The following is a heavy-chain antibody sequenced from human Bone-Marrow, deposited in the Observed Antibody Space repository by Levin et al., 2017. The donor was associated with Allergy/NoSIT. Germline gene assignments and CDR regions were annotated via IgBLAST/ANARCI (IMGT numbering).Heavy chain of an antibody. D-gene: IGHD6-13*01. CDR3: AKCHLSSSSWYGDYYYGMDV. J-gene: IGHJ6*02. CDR1: GFTFSSYG. V-gene: IGHV3-30*18. CDR2: ISYDGSNK. Sequence: GGSLRLSCAASGFTFSSYGMHWVRQAPGKGLEWVAVISYDGSNKYYADSVKGRFTISRDNSKNTLYLQMNSLRAEDTAVYYCAKCHLSSSSWYGDYYYGMDVWGQGTTVTVSS.